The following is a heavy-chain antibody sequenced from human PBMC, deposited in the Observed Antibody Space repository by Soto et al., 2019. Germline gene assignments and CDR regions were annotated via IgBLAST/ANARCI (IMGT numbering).Heavy chain of an antibody. CDR2: IYRTGST. CDR3: ARRDPGTSVDY. CDR1: GGSFTSNNW. V-gene: IGHV4-4*02. J-gene: IGHJ4*02. D-gene: IGHD1-7*01. Sequence: SETLSLTCAVSGGSFTSNNWWTWVRQPPGQGLEWIGEIYRTGSTNYNPSLKSRVTISLDKSENQFSLKVTSLTAADTAVYYCARRDPGTSVDYWGQGTLVTVSS.